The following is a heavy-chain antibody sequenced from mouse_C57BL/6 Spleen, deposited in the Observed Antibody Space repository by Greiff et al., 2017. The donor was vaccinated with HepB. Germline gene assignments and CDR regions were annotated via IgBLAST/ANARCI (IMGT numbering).Heavy chain of an antibody. Sequence: QVQLQQPGAELVRPGSSVKLSCKASGYTFTSYWMHWVKQRPIQGLEWIGNIDPSDSETHYNQKFKDKATLTVDKSSSTAYMQLSSLTSEDSAVYYYARGDYDGLAYWGQGTLVTVSA. D-gene: IGHD2-4*01. J-gene: IGHJ3*01. CDR3: ARGDYDGLAY. V-gene: IGHV1-52*01. CDR1: GYTFTSYW. CDR2: IDPSDSET.